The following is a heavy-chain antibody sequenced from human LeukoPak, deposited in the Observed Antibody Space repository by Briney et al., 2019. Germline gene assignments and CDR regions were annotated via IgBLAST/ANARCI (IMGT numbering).Heavy chain of an antibody. V-gene: IGHV1-69*05. Sequence: SVKVSCKASGGTFSSYAISWVRQAPGQGLEWMGGIIPVFGTANYAQKFQGRVTITTDESTSTAYMELSSLRSEDTAVYYCARAFKVVRGVIINNWFDPWGQGTLVTVSS. D-gene: IGHD3-10*01. CDR1: GGTFSSYA. CDR2: IIPVFGTA. CDR3: ARAFKVVRGVIINNWFDP. J-gene: IGHJ5*02.